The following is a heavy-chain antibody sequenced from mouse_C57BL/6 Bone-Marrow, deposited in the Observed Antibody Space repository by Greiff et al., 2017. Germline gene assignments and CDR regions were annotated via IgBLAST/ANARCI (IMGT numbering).Heavy chain of an antibody. J-gene: IGHJ2*01. V-gene: IGHV1-76*01. CDR1: GYTFTDYY. CDR2: IYPGSGNT. D-gene: IGHD3-2*02. CDR3: AQTAQATGDYFDY. Sequence: QVHVKQSGAELVRPGASVKLSCKASGYTFTDYYINWVKQRPGQGLEWIARIYPGSGNTYYNEKFKGKATLTAEKSSSTAYMQLSSLTSEDSAVYFCAQTAQATGDYFDYWGQGTTLTVSS.